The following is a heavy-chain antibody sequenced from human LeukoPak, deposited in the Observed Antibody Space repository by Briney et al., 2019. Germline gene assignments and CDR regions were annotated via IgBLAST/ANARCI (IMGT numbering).Heavy chain of an antibody. Sequence: GGSLRLSCAASGFTVSSNYMSWVRQVPGKGLEWVSVIYSGGSTYYADSVKGRFTISRDNSKNTLYLQMNSLRAEDTAVYYCASPSNYDFWSGNYYYYMDVWGKGTTVTVSS. CDR2: IYSGGST. V-gene: IGHV3-53*01. CDR3: ASPSNYDFWSGNYYYYMDV. J-gene: IGHJ6*03. D-gene: IGHD3-3*01. CDR1: GFTVSSNY.